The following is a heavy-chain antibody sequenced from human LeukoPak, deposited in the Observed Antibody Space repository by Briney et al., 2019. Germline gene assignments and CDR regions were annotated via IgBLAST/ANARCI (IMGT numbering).Heavy chain of an antibody. CDR1: GFTFTSSA. CDR2: IVVGSRNT. Sequence: GTSVKVTCKASGFTFTSSAVQWVRQARGQRLEWIGWIVVGSRNTNYAQKFQERVTITRDMSTSTVYMELSSLRSEDTAVYYCAAERRPMEVTFRKGAVDLWGQGTMATVSS. D-gene: IGHD4-23*01. J-gene: IGHJ3*01. CDR3: AAERRPMEVTFRKGAVDL. V-gene: IGHV1-58*01.